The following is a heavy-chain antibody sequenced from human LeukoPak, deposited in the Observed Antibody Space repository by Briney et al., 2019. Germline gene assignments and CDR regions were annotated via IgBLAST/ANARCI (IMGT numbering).Heavy chain of an antibody. J-gene: IGHJ6*02. V-gene: IGHV5-51*01. Sequence: DSLKISCKGSAYSFTSYWIGCLRQMPGKGLQWKGIIYPGDSDTRYSPSFQGQVTISADKSISTAYLQWSSLKASDAATYFCARHLGDDYGDFPSSTYGMDVWGQGTTVTVSS. CDR3: ARHLGDDYGDFPSSTYGMDV. CDR1: AYSFTSYW. CDR2: IYPGDSDT. D-gene: IGHD4-17*01.